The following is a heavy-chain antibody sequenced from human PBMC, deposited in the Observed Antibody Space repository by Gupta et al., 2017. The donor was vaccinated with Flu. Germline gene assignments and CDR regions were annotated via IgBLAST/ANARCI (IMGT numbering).Heavy chain of an antibody. CDR1: GFTFSIYA. Sequence: EVQLVESGGGLVKPGGSLRLSCAASGFTFSIYAMNWVRQAPGKGLEWVSSITYNSDYIYYGDSVRGRFTISRDNAQNSLYLQMNSLRAEDTAVYYCARDRGTNGKFDYWGQGALVTVSS. CDR2: ITYNSDYI. V-gene: IGHV3-21*02. J-gene: IGHJ4*02. CDR3: ARDRGTNGKFDY. D-gene: IGHD2-8*01.